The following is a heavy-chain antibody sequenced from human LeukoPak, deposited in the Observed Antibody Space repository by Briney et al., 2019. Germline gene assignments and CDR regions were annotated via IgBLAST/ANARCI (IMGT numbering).Heavy chain of an antibody. CDR3: ARGLYCSSSTSCYDYGMDM. CDR2: FIPILGTA. Sequence: SVKVSCKASGGTFRSYGLNWVRQAPGQGLEWMGGFIPILGTAKYAQKLQGRVTITADESTSTGYMELSSLRYEDTAVYYCARGLYCSSSTSCYDYGMDMWGQGTTVTVSS. D-gene: IGHD2-2*01. V-gene: IGHV1-69*01. CDR1: GGTFRSYG. J-gene: IGHJ6*02.